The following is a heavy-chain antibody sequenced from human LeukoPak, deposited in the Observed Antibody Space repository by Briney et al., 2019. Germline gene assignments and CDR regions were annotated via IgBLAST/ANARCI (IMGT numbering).Heavy chain of an antibody. CDR3: AKDIHTAAH. V-gene: IGHV3-30*04. J-gene: IGHJ4*02. Sequence: PGGSLRLSCAASGFTFSSYAMHWVRQAPGKGLEWVTIISYDGGYKYYADSVKGRFTISRDNAKNSLYLQMNSLRAEDTAVYYCAKDIHTAAHWGQGTLVTVSS. CDR2: ISYDGGYK. CDR1: GFTFSSYA. D-gene: IGHD6-25*01.